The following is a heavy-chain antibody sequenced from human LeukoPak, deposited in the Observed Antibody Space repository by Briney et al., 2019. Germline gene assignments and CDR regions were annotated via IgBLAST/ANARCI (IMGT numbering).Heavy chain of an antibody. CDR3: ARHEYSSSFDY. V-gene: IGHV4-39*01. CDR2: IYYSGSA. J-gene: IGHJ4*03. CDR1: GGSISSSSYY. D-gene: IGHD6-13*01. Sequence: SETLSLTCTVSGGSISSSSYYWGWLRQPPGKGLEWIGSIYYSGSAYYNPSLKSRVTISVDTSKNQFSLKLSSVTAADTAVYYCARHEYSSSFDYWGQGTLVTVSS.